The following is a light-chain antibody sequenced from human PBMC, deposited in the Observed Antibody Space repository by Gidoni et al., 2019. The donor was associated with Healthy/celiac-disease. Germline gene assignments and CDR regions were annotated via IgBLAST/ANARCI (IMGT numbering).Light chain of an antibody. CDR2: GAS. CDR1: QSVSSN. J-gene: IGKJ5*01. Sequence: EIVMTQSPATLSVSPGERATLSCRASQSVSSNLAWYQQKPGPAPRLLIYGASTRATDIPARFSGSGSGTEFTLTIGSLQSEDFAVYYCQQYNNWPPGTFGQGTRLEIK. V-gene: IGKV3-15*01. CDR3: QQYNNWPPGT.